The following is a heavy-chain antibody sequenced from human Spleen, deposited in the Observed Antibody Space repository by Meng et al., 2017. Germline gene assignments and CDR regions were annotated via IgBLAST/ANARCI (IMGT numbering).Heavy chain of an antibody. CDR3: ARDPLTVTSLSRQFDY. J-gene: IGHJ4*02. CDR2: ISSSSIYI. CDR1: GLIISRYA. D-gene: IGHD4-11*01. V-gene: IGHV3-21*01. Sequence: GGSLRLSCAASGLIISRYAMSWVRQAPGKGLEWVSSISSSSIYIYYADSVKGRFTISRDNAKNSLYLQMNRMRAEETAVYYCARDPLTVTSLSRQFDYWGQGTLVTVSS.